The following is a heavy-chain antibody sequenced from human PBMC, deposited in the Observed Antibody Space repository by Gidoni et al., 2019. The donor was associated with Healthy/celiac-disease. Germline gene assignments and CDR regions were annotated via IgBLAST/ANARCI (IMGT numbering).Heavy chain of an antibody. Sequence: QVQLQESGPGLVKPSETLSLTCPVSGGSISSYYWSWIRQPPGKGLEWIGYIYYSGSTNYNPSLKSRVTISVDTSKNQFSLKLSSVTAADTAVYYCARVIGGYYYYYGMDVWGQGTTVTVSS. CDR2: IYYSGST. CDR3: ARVIGGYYYYYGMDV. J-gene: IGHJ6*02. CDR1: GGSISSYY. D-gene: IGHD1-26*01. V-gene: IGHV4-59*01.